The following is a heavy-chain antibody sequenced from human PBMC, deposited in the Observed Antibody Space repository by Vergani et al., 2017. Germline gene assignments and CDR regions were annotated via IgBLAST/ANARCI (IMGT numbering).Heavy chain of an antibody. CDR2: INPNSGGT. Sequence: QVQLVQSGAEVKKPGASVKGSCKASGETFTGYYMHWVRQAPGQGLEWMGWINPNSGGTNYAQKFQGRVTRTRDTSISTAYMELSRLRSDDTAVYYCARGYCSGGSCSNDAFDIWGQGTMVTVSS. CDR3: ARGYCSGGSCSNDAFDI. V-gene: IGHV1-2*02. J-gene: IGHJ3*02. CDR1: GETFTGYY. D-gene: IGHD2-15*01.